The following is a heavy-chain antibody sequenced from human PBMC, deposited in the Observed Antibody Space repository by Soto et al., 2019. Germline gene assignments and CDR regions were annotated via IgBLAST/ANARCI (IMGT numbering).Heavy chain of an antibody. V-gene: IGHV3-33*01. D-gene: IGHD2-21*01. CDR1: GFTFRSYG. Sequence: QVQLVESGGGVVQPGRSLRLSCAASGFTFRSYGMHWVRQARGKGLEWVAGIWYDGTVKNYADSVKGRFSISRDNSQNTVYLQMNTLRAEDTAVYYCARAACGGQCACDFWGQGTLVSVSS. CDR3: ARAACGGQCACDF. CDR2: IWYDGTVK. J-gene: IGHJ4*02.